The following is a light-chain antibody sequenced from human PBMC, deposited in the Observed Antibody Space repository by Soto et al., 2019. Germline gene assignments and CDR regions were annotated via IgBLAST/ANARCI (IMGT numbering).Light chain of an antibody. J-gene: IGLJ2*01. CDR3: CSYTSSATLV. Sequence: QSALTQPASVSGSPGQSITISCTGTSSDVGGYNYVSWYQQHPGKAPKLMISEVSNRPSGVSNRFSGSKSGNTASLTISGLQAEDEADYYCCSYTSSATLVFGGGTQLTVL. V-gene: IGLV2-14*01. CDR2: EVS. CDR1: SSDVGGYNY.